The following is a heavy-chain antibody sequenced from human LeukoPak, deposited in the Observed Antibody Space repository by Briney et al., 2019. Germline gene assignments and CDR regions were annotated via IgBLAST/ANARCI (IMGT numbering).Heavy chain of an antibody. D-gene: IGHD3-3*01. J-gene: IGHJ4*02. V-gene: IGHV4-34*01. Sequence: KASETLSLTCAVYGGSFSGYYWSWIRQPPGKGLEWIGEINHSGSTNYNPSLKSRVTISVDTSKNRFSLKLSSVTAADTAVYYCARGLEFWSGYYLDYWGQGTLVTVSS. CDR2: INHSGST. CDR3: ARGLEFWSGYYLDY. CDR1: GGSFSGYY.